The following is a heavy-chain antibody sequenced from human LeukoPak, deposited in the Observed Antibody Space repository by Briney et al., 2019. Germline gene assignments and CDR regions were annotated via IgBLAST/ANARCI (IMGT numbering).Heavy chain of an antibody. V-gene: IGHV3-7*04. J-gene: IGHJ4*02. CDR3: TRVGYIDEGIDY. CDR1: GFTFSSYW. D-gene: IGHD5-24*01. Sequence: PGGSLRLSCAASGFTFSSYWMSWVRQAPGKGLEWVANIKQDGSEKYYVDSVKGRFTFSRDNAKNSLYLQMNSLRAEDTAIYYCTRVGYIDEGIDYWGQGTLVTVSS. CDR2: IKQDGSEK.